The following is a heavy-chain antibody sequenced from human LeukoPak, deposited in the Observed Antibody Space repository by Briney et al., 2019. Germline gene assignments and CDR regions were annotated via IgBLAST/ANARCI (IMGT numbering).Heavy chain of an antibody. CDR3: ARDHSAAHDILTGYYPFDY. CDR2: ISSSSYI. V-gene: IGHV3-21*01. D-gene: IGHD3-9*01. J-gene: IGHJ4*02. CDR1: GFTFSSYS. Sequence: GGSLRLSCAASGFTFSSYSMNWVRQAPGKGLEWVSSISSSSYIYYADSVKGRFTISRDNAKNSLYLQMNSLRAEDTAVYYCARDHSAAHDILTGYYPFDYWGQGTLVTVSS.